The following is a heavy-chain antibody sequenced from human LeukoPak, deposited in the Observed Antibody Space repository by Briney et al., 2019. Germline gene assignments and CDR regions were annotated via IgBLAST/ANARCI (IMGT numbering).Heavy chain of an antibody. Sequence: PSETLSLTCAVYGGSFSGYYWSWIRQAPGKGLEWVSAISGSGGSTYYADSVKGRFTISRDNSKNTLYLQMNSLRAEDTAVYYCGPPVAVPFDYWGQGTLVTVSS. D-gene: IGHD6-19*01. CDR3: GPPVAVPFDY. CDR2: ISGSGGST. V-gene: IGHV3-23*01. J-gene: IGHJ4*02. CDR1: GGSFSGYY.